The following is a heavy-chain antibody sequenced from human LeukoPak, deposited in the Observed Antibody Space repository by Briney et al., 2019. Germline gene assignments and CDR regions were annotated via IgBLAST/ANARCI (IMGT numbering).Heavy chain of an antibody. CDR3: ARDKIVGPTLLDY. J-gene: IGHJ4*02. D-gene: IGHD1-26*01. V-gene: IGHV3-7*01. CDR1: GFTFSDFW. CDR2: INQDGSAK. Sequence: QTGGSLRLSCAASGFTFSDFWMSWVRQAPGKGLEWVANINQDGSAKYYVDSLKGRFTISRDNAKNSLYLQVNSLRAEDTAVYYCARDKIVGPTLLDYWGQGTLVTVSS.